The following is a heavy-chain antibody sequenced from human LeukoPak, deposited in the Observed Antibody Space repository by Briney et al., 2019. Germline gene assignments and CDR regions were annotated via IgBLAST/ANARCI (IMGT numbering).Heavy chain of an antibody. Sequence: GGSLRLSCAASGFTFSSFELNWVGQAPGKGREWVSYIGSSGSTIYYADSVKGRFTISRDNAKNSLYLQMNSLRAEDTAVYYCARKAYDFWSGYDYGMDVWGQGTTVTVSS. CDR2: IGSSGSTI. V-gene: IGHV3-48*03. D-gene: IGHD3-3*01. J-gene: IGHJ6*02. CDR3: ARKAYDFWSGYDYGMDV. CDR1: GFTFSSFE.